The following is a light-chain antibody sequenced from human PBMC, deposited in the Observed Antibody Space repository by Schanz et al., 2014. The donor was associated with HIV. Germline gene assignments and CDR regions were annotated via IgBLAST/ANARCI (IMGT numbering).Light chain of an antibody. CDR1: ALNIGHNS. CDR2: DDH. CDR3: QSFDSSLNGVV. J-gene: IGLJ3*02. Sequence: QSVLTQPPSVSAAPGQRVTISCSGSALNIGHNSVSWYQQFPGTAPKLLIYDDHERPSEIPDRFSGSKFGQSATLAISGLQADDEADYFCQSFDSSLNGVVFGGGTKLTVL. V-gene: IGLV1-51*01.